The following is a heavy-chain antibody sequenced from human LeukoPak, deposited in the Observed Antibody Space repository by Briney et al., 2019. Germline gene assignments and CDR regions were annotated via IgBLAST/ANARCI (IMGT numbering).Heavy chain of an antibody. J-gene: IGHJ5*02. CDR3: AKTGWAYNWFDP. CDR1: GFTFSSYA. Sequence: GGSLRLSCAASGFTFSSYAMSWVRQAPGKGLEWVSAISGSGGSTYYADSVKGRFTISRDNSKITLYLQMNSLRAEDTAVYYSAKTGWAYNWFDPWGQGTLVTVSS. V-gene: IGHV3-23*01. CDR2: ISGSGGST. D-gene: IGHD2-15*01.